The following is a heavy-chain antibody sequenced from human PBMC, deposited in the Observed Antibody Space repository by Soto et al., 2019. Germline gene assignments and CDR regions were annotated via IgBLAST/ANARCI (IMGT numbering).Heavy chain of an antibody. J-gene: IGHJ4*02. CDR1: GYTFTSYG. V-gene: IGHV1-3*04. D-gene: IGHD3-9*01. Sequence: QVDLVQSGAEVKEPGASVRISCEASGYTFTSYGIHWVRQAPGQRLEWMGWINTGSSNTRYSPEFQARVTITRDTSASTAYMELNSVSSEETAVYSCAGAMPTAGYIYFDQGGQGTLVTVSS. CDR3: AGAMPTAGYIYFDQ. CDR2: INTGSSNT.